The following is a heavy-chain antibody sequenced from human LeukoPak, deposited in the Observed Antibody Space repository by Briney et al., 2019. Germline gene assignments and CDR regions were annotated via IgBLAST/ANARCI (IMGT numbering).Heavy chain of an antibody. V-gene: IGHV3-30*03. D-gene: IGHD6-19*01. J-gene: IGHJ4*02. CDR1: GFTFSSYG. CDR3: TSLAGSSGWYLAPNDY. CDR2: ISYDGSNK. Sequence: GGSLRLSCAASGFTFSSYGMHWVRQAPARGLGGGAVISYDGSNKYYADSVKGRFTISRDNSKNTLYLQMNSLRPEDTAVYYCTSLAGSSGWYLAPNDYWGQGTLVTVSS.